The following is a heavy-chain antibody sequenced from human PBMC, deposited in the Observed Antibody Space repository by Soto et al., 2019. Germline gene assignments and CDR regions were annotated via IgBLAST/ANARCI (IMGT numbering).Heavy chain of an antibody. J-gene: IGHJ4*02. CDR1: GYTFTNYA. Sequence: ASVKVSCKASGYTFTNYAISWVRQAPGQGLEWMGWISAYNGNTNYAQKLRGRVTMTTDTSTSTAYMELRSLRSDDTAVYYCARDSPPVDYWGQGTLVNVSS. V-gene: IGHV1-18*01. CDR2: ISAYNGNT. CDR3: ARDSPPVDY.